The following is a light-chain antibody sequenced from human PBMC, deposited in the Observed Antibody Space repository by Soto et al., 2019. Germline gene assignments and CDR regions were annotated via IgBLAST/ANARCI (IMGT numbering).Light chain of an antibody. V-gene: IGLV1-44*01. J-gene: IGLJ2*01. CDR2: TNN. CDR3: AAWDDSLNAVV. Sequence: QSVLTQPPSVSGTPGHKVSISCSGSTSNLAGNTVNWYQQLPGTAPKLLIYTNNQRPSGVPDRFSGSKSGTSASLAISGLRSEDEADFYCAAWDDSLNAVVFGGGTKLTVL. CDR1: TSNLAGNT.